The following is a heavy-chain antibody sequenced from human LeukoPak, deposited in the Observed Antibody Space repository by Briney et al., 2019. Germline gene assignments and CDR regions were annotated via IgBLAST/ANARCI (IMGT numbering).Heavy chain of an antibody. V-gene: IGHV4-39*01. CDR1: GGSISSSSYY. Sequence: SETLSLTCTVSGGSISSSSYYWGWIRQPPGKGLEWIGSIYYSGSTYYSPSLKSRVTISVDTSKNQFSLKLSSVTAADTAVYYCARQSFYGAEFDYWGQGTLVTVSS. J-gene: IGHJ4*02. CDR3: ARQSFYGAEFDY. D-gene: IGHD4-17*01. CDR2: IYYSGST.